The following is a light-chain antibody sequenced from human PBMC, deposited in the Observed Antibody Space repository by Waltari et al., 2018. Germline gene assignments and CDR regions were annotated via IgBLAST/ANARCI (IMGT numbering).Light chain of an antibody. CDR3: CSNVGSSVF. CDR1: NSNVGSYNL. V-gene: IGLV2-23*03. J-gene: IGLJ2*01. Sequence: QSALTQPASVSGSPGQSITISCTGFNSNVGSYNLVSWYQKHPGKAPKLLIYEGNRRPSGFSNLFSGSKSDNTASLTLSGLQAEDEADYYCCSNVGSSVFFGGGTKLTVL. CDR2: EGN.